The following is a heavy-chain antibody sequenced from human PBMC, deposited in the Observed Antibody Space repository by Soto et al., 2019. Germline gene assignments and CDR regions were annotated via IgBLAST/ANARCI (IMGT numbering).Heavy chain of an antibody. D-gene: IGHD3-10*01. J-gene: IGHJ5*02. CDR2: INHSGST. Sequence: PPDTLSLTCTASGGSISSYYWSWLRQPPGKGLEWIGYINHSGSTNYNPSLKSRVTISVDTSKNQFSLKLSSVTAADTAVYYCARGGRITMFRGVRNNWFDPWGQGTLVTVS. CDR1: GGSISSYY. V-gene: IGHV4-59*12. CDR3: ARGGRITMFRGVRNNWFDP.